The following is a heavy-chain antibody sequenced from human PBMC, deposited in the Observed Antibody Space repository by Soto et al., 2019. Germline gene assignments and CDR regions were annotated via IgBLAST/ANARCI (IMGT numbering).Heavy chain of an antibody. CDR1: GFTVSSYY. CDR2: IYSSGPT. D-gene: IGHD1-26*01. CDR3: ARAFGGSYDY. Sequence: GGSLRLSCAASGFTVSSYYMNWVRLVPEKGLEWVSVIYSSGPTFYADSVRGRFTISRDNSKNTLYLQMNSLRVEDTAVYYCARAFGGSYDYWGQGTLVTVSS. V-gene: IGHV3-53*01. J-gene: IGHJ4*02.